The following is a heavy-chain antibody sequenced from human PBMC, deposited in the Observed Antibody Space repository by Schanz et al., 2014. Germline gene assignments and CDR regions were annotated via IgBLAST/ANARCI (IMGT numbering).Heavy chain of an antibody. D-gene: IGHD3-10*01. CDR2: FIPILDVG. Sequence: QVQLVQSGAEVKKPGSSVKVSCKASGGTFSSYSISWVRQAPGQGLEWMGRFIPILDVGNYAQQFQGRVSITADTSTNTAYMELSSLTSEDTAVHYCARGRGFYDYWGQGTLVTVSS. CDR3: ARGRGFYDY. J-gene: IGHJ4*02. V-gene: IGHV1-69*02. CDR1: GGTFSSYS.